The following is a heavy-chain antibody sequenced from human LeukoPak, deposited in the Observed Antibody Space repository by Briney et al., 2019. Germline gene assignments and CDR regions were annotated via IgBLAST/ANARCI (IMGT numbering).Heavy chain of an antibody. D-gene: IGHD3-10*01. V-gene: IGHV3-23*01. CDR3: AKAASWFGELWDAFDI. J-gene: IGHJ3*02. CDR2: ISGSGGST. Sequence: PGGSLRLSCAASGFTFSSYAMSWVRQAPGKGLEWVSAISGSGGSTYYADSVKGRFTISRDNSKNTLYLQMNSLRAEDTAVYYCAKAASWFGELWDAFDIWGQGTMVTVSS. CDR1: GFTFSSYA.